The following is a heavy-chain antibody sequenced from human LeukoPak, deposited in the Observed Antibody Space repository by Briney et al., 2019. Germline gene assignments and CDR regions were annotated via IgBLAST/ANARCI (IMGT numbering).Heavy chain of an antibody. CDR2: IYSGGST. CDR3: ARAGTVRGYSYVSGMDV. D-gene: IGHD5-18*01. V-gene: IGHV3-53*01. Sequence: PGGSLRLSCAASGFTVSSNYMSWVRQAPGKGLEWVSVIYSGGSTYYADSVKGRFTISRDNSKTTLYLQMNSLRAEDTAVYYCARAGTVRGYSYVSGMDVWGQGTTVTVSS. CDR1: GFTVSSNY. J-gene: IGHJ6*02.